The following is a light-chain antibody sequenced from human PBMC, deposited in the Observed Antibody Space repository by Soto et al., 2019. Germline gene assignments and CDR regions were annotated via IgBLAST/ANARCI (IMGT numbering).Light chain of an antibody. V-gene: IGKV3-20*01. CDR2: GAS. Sequence: EIVLTQSPGTLSLSPGERATLSCRASQSVSSSYLAWYQQKPGQAPRLLIYGASSRATGIPDRFSGSGSGTDFTLTISRLEPEDGAVYYCQQYGSSLLYTFGQGTKLEIK. J-gene: IGKJ2*01. CDR1: QSVSSSY. CDR3: QQYGSSLLYT.